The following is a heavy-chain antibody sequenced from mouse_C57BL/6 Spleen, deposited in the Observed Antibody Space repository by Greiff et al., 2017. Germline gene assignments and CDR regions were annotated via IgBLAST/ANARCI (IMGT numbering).Heavy chain of an antibody. CDR3: ARSYGSPYYFDY. CDR2: INPSSGYT. D-gene: IGHD1-1*01. CDR1: GYTFTSYW. V-gene: IGHV1-7*01. J-gene: IGHJ2*01. Sequence: PLQKPFSYLSKPGASFKLSCKASGYTFTSYWMHWVKQRPGQGLEWIGYINPSSGYTKYNQKFKDKATLTADKSSSTAYMQLSSLTYEDSAVYYCARSYGSPYYFDYWGQGTTLTVSS.